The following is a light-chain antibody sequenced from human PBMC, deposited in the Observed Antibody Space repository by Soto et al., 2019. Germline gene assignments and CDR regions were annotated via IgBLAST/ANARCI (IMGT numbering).Light chain of an antibody. J-gene: IGLJ2*01. CDR3: AAWDDSLNTVV. V-gene: IGLV1-44*01. CDR1: SSNIGSNT. Sequence: QSVLTQPPSASGTPGQRVTISCSGSSSNIGSNTVNWYQQLPGTAPKLLIYSTNQRPSGVPDRFSASRSGTSASLAISGLQSEDEADYYCAAWDDSLNTVVFGGGTKVTVL. CDR2: STN.